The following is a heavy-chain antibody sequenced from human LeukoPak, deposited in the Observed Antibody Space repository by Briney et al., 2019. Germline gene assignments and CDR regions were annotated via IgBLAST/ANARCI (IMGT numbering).Heavy chain of an antibody. CDR3: ARDVDTNS. V-gene: IGHV3-7*03. J-gene: IGHJ4*02. CDR2: IKEEGSEK. D-gene: IGHD5-18*01. CDR1: GFTFTSYW. Sequence: GGSLRLSCAASGFTFTSYWMTWVRQAPGKGLEWVANIKEEGSEKFYVGSVRGRFTISRDNARNSVSLQMNSLRDDDTAVYYCARDVDTNSWGQGTLVTVSS.